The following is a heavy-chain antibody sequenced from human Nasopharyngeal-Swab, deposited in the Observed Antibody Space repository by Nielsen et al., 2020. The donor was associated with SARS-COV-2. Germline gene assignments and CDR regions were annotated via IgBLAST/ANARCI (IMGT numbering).Heavy chain of an antibody. CDR3: ANLFAVTTSGYYYGMDV. CDR2: IKQDGSEK. V-gene: IGHV3-7*03. D-gene: IGHD4-17*01. J-gene: IGHJ6*02. Sequence: WIRQPPGKGLEWVANIKQDGSEKYYEDSVKGRFTISRDNAKNSLYLQMNSLRAEDTALYYCANLFAVTTSGYYYGMDVWGQGTTVTVSS.